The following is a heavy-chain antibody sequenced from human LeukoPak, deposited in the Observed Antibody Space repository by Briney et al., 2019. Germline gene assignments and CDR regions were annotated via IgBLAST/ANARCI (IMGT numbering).Heavy chain of an antibody. CDR3: AREQGWTEVYYGMDV. V-gene: IGHV3-7*01. Sequence: GGSLRLSCAASGFTFSNFWMTWVRQAPGKGLEWVATIKTDGSETRNLDSMKGRFSISRDNARNSLYLQINSLRAEDTAVYYCAREQGWTEVYYGMDVWGQGTTVTASS. D-gene: IGHD1-1*01. CDR1: GFTFSNFW. J-gene: IGHJ6*02. CDR2: IKTDGSET.